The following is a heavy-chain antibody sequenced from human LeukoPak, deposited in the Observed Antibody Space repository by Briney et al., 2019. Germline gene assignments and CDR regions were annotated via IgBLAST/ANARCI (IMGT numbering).Heavy chain of an antibody. D-gene: IGHD1-26*01. J-gene: IGHJ6*04. V-gene: IGHV1-18*04. Sequence: ALAKLSCKASGYTFTSYGISWVRQAPGHGLEGMGWISAYNGNTNYAQKLQGRVTMTTDTSTSTAYMELRSLRFDDTAVYYCARDSALWEPLTYYYYGMDVWGKGTTVTVSS. CDR1: GYTFTSYG. CDR3: ARDSALWEPLTYYYYGMDV. CDR2: ISAYNGNT.